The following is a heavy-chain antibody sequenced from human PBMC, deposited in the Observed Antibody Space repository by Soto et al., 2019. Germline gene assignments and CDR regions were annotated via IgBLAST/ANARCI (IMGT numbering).Heavy chain of an antibody. J-gene: IGHJ4*02. Sequence: PGGSLRLSCAASGFMFSTYGMHWVRQAPGKGLEWVAVIWYDGSNKYYADSVKGRFTISRDNSKNMLYLQMNSLRAEDTAVYYWGRAGFTVTLLIDHWGQGTLVTVSS. CDR3: GRAGFTVTLLIDH. CDR2: IWYDGSNK. CDR1: GFMFSTYG. D-gene: IGHD4-17*01. V-gene: IGHV3-33*01.